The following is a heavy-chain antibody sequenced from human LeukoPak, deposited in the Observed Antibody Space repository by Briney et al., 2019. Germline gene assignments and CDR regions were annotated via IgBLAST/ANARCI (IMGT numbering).Heavy chain of an antibody. CDR3: ANGPTPII. Sequence: GGSLRLSCAASVFTFSIYAMSCVRDAPGKGREWGSDISFSGGSTYYADYVKGRFNISRDNSKDTLYLQMNSLRAEDTAGYYCANGPTPIIWGQGTLVTVSS. CDR2: ISFSGGST. J-gene: IGHJ4*02. V-gene: IGHV3-23*01. CDR1: VFTFSIYA.